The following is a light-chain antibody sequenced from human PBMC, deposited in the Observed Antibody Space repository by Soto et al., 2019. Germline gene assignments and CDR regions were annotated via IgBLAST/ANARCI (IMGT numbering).Light chain of an antibody. CDR2: DAS. Sequence: IQKTQAPSSLSASVGERGTITFLASQTISTYLNWYQQKPGKAPRLLIYDASSLLSGVPSRFSGSGSGTDFTLTIASLQPEDFSTYYCQQSDSTPYSFGQ. V-gene: IGKV1-39*01. CDR3: QQSDSTPYS. CDR1: QTISTY. J-gene: IGKJ2*03.